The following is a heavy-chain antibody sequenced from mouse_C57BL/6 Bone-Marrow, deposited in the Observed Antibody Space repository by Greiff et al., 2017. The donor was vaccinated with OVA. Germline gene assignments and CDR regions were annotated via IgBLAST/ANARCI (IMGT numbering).Heavy chain of an antibody. CDR1: GYAFSSYW. Sequence: QVQLKESGAELVKPGASVEISCKASGYAFSSYWMNWVRQRPGKGLEWVGQIYPGDGGTNYTGKFKGKATLTADKSSSTAYMQLSSLTSEDSAVYFGARGYFWGQGTTLTVSS. CDR3: ARGYF. V-gene: IGHV1-80*01. J-gene: IGHJ2*01. CDR2: IYPGDGGT.